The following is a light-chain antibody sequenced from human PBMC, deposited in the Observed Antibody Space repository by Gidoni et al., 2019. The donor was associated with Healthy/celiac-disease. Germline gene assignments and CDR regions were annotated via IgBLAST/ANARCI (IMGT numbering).Light chain of an antibody. J-gene: IGKJ4*01. Sequence: DLQMTQSPSSLSASVGDRVTITCRASQSISSYLNWYQQKPGKAPKLLIYAASSLQSGVPSRFSGSGSGTDFTLTISSLQPEDFATYYCQQSYSTSFGGXTKVEIK. CDR1: QSISSY. CDR3: QQSYSTS. CDR2: AAS. V-gene: IGKV1-39*01.